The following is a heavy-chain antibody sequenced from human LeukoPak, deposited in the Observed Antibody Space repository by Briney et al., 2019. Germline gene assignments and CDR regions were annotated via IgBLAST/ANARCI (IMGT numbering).Heavy chain of an antibody. J-gene: IGHJ6*03. V-gene: IGHV6-1*01. Sequence: SQTLSLTCAISGDTVSSNSAAWNWIRQSPSRGLEWLGRTYYRSKWSNDYAVSVKSRITINPATSKTQFSLQLNSVTPEDTAVYYCARDRSSWYNSYYYYMDVWGKGTTVTVSS. CDR1: GDTVSSNSAA. CDR3: ARDRSSWYNSYYYYMDV. CDR2: TYYRSKWSN. D-gene: IGHD6-13*01.